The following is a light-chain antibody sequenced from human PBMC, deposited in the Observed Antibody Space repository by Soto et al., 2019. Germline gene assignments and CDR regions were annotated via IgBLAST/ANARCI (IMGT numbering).Light chain of an antibody. V-gene: IGLV1-47*01. CDR3: AAWDDSLSGVV. J-gene: IGLJ3*02. CDR2: GNN. Sequence: QSVLTQPPSASGTPGQTVTISSSGSSSNIGTNYVSWYQQLPGTAPKLHIYGNNQRPSGVPDRFSSSRSGTSASLAISGLRSEDEADYYCAAWDDSLSGVVFGGGTKLTVL. CDR1: SSNIGTNY.